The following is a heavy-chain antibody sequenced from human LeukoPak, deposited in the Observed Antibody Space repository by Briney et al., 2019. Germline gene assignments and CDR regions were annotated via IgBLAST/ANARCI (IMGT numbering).Heavy chain of an antibody. CDR2: IYPYTGAT. D-gene: IGHD3-10*01. J-gene: IGHJ4*02. Sequence: GSVKVSCKASGYTFSGTGWYLYWLRQAPGQGPECMGWIYPYTGATHYAQKFQGRVAMTRDTSISTAYMELSRLRPDDTAVYYCARDGPAQMVDFDYWGQGTLVTVSS. V-gene: IGHV1-2*02. CDR3: ARDGPAQMVDFDY. CDR1: GYTFSGTGWY.